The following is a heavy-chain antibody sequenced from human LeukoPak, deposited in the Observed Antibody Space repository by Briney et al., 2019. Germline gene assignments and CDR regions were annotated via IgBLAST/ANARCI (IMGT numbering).Heavy chain of an antibody. V-gene: IGHV3-23*01. J-gene: IGHJ3*02. CDR3: AKVGYSSSSGPFDI. Sequence: AGGSLRLSCAASGFTFSNYGMSWVRQAPGKGLEWVSAISGSGGSTYYADSVKGRFTISRDNSKNTLYLQMNSLRAEDTAVYYCAKVGYSSSSGPFDIWGQGTMVTVSS. CDR2: ISGSGGST. D-gene: IGHD6-13*01. CDR1: GFTFSNYG.